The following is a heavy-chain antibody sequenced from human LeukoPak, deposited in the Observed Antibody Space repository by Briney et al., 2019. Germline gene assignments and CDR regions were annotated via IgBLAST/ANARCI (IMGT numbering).Heavy chain of an antibody. V-gene: IGHV3-21*01. CDR3: ARGELITRGYFDY. J-gene: IGHJ4*02. Sequence: GGSLRLSCAVSGFTFSSYSMNWVRQAPGKGLEWVSSISSSSSYIYYADSVKGRFTISRDNAKNSLYLQMNSLRAEDTAVYYCARGELITRGYFDYWGQGTLVTVSS. CDR2: ISSSSSYI. CDR1: GFTFSSYS. D-gene: IGHD1-7*01.